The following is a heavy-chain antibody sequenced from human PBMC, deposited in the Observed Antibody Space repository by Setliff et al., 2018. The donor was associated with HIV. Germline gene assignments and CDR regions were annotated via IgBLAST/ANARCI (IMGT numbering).Heavy chain of an antibody. J-gene: IGHJ4*02. CDR1: GFTFSTYP. V-gene: IGHV3-23*01. D-gene: IGHD3-22*01. CDR2: ISGSGGST. Sequence: GSLRLSCAASGFTFSTYPMSWVRQAPGKGLEWVSGISGSGGSTYYADSVKGQFTISRDNSKNTLYLQMNSLRAEDTAVYYCAKPLTQWGVSPYHYAVDVWGQGTLVTVSS. CDR3: AKPLTQWGVSPYHYAVDV.